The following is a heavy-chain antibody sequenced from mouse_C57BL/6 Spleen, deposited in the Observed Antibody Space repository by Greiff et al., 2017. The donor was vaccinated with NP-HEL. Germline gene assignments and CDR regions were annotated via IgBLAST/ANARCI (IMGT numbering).Heavy chain of an antibody. V-gene: IGHV3-6*01. CDR3: ARYYGSSPYYAMDY. CDR2: ISYDGSN. Sequence: EVQLQESGPGLVKPSQSLSLTCSVTGYSITSGYYWNWIRQFPGNKLEWMGYISYDGSNNYNPSLKNRISITRDTSKNQFFLKLNSVTTEDTATYYCARYYGSSPYYAMDYWGQGTSVTVSP. J-gene: IGHJ4*01. CDR1: GYSITSGYY. D-gene: IGHD1-1*01.